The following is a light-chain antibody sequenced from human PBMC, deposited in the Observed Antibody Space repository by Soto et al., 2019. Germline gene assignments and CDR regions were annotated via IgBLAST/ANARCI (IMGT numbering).Light chain of an antibody. CDR2: AAS. CDR1: QGIRND. V-gene: IGKV1-17*01. CDR3: QQHNSYAWT. Sequence: IQMTQSPSSLSASVSDIVTITCRASQGIRNDLGWYQKKKGKAPKRLIYAASSLQSGVPSRVRGSGPGTELPRANSSLQTEDFATQECQQHNSYAWTFGHGTQVDI. J-gene: IGKJ1*01.